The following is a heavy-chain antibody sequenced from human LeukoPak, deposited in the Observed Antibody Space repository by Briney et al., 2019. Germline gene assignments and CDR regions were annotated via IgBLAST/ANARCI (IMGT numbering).Heavy chain of an antibody. CDR1: GYTFTGYY. J-gene: IGHJ4*02. V-gene: IGHV1-2*02. D-gene: IGHD3-22*01. Sequence: ASVKASCKASGYTFTGYYMHWVRQAPGQGLEWMGWINPNSGGTNYAQKFQGRVTITRDTSASTAYMELSSLRSEDTAVYYCATPSTYYYDSSGYSDWGQGTLVTVSS. CDR2: INPNSGGT. CDR3: ATPSTYYYDSSGYSD.